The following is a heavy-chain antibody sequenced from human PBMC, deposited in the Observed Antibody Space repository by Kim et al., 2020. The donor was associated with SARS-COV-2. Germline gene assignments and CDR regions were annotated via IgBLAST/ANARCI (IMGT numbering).Heavy chain of an antibody. CDR1: GGTFSSYA. CDR3: ASSATYDSSGYYYSDYYYSMDV. J-gene: IGHJ6*02. D-gene: IGHD3-22*01. V-gene: IGHV1-69*13. CDR2: IIPIFGTA. Sequence: SVKVSCKASGGTFSSYAISWVRQAPGQGLEWMGGIIPIFGTANYAQKFQGRVTITADESTSTAYMELSSLRSEDTAVYYCASSATYDSSGYYYSDYYYSMDVWGQGTTVTVSS.